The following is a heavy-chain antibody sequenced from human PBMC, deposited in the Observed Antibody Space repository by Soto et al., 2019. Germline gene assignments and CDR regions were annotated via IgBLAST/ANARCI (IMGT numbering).Heavy chain of an antibody. V-gene: IGHV5-51*01. CDR2: IYPGDSDT. Sequence: PGESLKISCKGLGNSFNNWIGWVRQMPGKGLEGVGIIYPGDSDTRYRPSFQGQVTISADKSISTAYLQWSSLKASDTAMYYCERARGDDYHYYGMDVWGQGTTVNVSS. D-gene: IGHD3-10*01. CDR3: ERARGDDYHYYGMDV. CDR1: GNSFNNW. J-gene: IGHJ6*01.